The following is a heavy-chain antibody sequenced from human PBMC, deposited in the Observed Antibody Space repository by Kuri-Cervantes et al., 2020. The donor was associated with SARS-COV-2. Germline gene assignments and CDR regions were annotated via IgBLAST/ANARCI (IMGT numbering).Heavy chain of an antibody. Sequence: ESLKISCTVSGGSISSSSYYWGWIRQPPGKGLEWIGSIYYSGGTYYNPSLKSRVTISVDTSKNQFSLKLSSVTAADTAVYYCATNPYSSSWYPPPPDYWGQGTLVTVSS. CDR2: IYYSGGT. CDR3: ATNPYSSSWYPPPPDY. CDR1: GGSISSSSYY. J-gene: IGHJ4*02. V-gene: IGHV4-39*01. D-gene: IGHD6-13*01.